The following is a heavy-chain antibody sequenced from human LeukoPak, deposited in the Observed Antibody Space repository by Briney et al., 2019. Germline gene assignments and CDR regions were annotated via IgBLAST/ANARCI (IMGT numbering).Heavy chain of an antibody. J-gene: IGHJ4*02. D-gene: IGHD3-22*01. CDR1: GFTFTSSA. CDR2: IVVGSGNT. V-gene: IGHV1-58*02. CDR3: AASYDSSGYRFDY. Sequence: SVKVSCKASGFTFTSSAMQWMRQARGQRLEWIGWIVVGSGNTNYAQKFQERVTITRDMSTSTAYMELSSLRSEDTAVYYCAASYDSSGYRFDYWGQGTLVTVSS.